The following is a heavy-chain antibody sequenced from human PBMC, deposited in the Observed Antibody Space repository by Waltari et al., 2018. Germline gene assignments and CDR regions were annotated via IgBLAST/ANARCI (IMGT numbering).Heavy chain of an antibody. V-gene: IGHV3-43D*03. Sequence: EVQLVESGGVVVQPGGSLRISCAASGCTFADYAIHWVRQAPGDGLEWVSLISWEGSTTSYADSVKGRFTISRDNSKNSLYLQMNSLRAEDNALYYCAKDSRGYSGCVDYWGQGTLVTVSS. J-gene: IGHJ4*02. D-gene: IGHD6-19*01. CDR1: GCTFADYA. CDR2: ISWEGSTT. CDR3: AKDSRGYSGCVDY.